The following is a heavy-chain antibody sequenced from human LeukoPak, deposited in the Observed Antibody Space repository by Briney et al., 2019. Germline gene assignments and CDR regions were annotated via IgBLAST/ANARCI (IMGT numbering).Heavy chain of an antibody. Sequence: PGGSLRLSCAASGFTFSSYWMSWVRQAPGKGLEWIGYIYHNGNTYYSPSLKSRVTISVDRSKNQLSLKLSSVTAADTAMYYCASGGYSYGFDYWGQGTLVTVSS. CDR1: GFTFSSYW. CDR2: IYHNGNT. D-gene: IGHD5-18*01. CDR3: ASGGYSYGFDY. J-gene: IGHJ4*02. V-gene: IGHV4-4*02.